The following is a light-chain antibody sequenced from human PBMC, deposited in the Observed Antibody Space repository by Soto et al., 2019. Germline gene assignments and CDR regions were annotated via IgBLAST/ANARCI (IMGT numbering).Light chain of an antibody. CDR2: EVY. V-gene: IGLV2-8*01. CDR1: SSDVGGYNY. CDR3: SAYGGSSTWV. J-gene: IGLJ2*01. Sequence: QSAPTQPPSASGSPGQSVTFSCTGTSSDVGGYNYVSWYQQYPGKAPKLMIYEVYKRHSGVPDRFSGSKSGNTASLTVSGLQREDEADYYCSAYGGSSTWVFGGGTKVTVL.